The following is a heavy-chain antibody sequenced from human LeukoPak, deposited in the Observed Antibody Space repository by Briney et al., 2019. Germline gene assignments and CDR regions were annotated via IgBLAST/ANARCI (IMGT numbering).Heavy chain of an antibody. CDR3: ARDFGYSSSWYEGSYWFDP. CDR2: ISYDGSNK. CDR1: GFTFSSYA. V-gene: IGHV3-30*04. Sequence: GGSLRLSCAASGFTFSSYAMHSVRQAPGKGLEWVAVISYDGSNKYYADSVKGRFTISRDNAKNSPYLQMNSLRAEETAVYYCARDFGYSSSWYEGSYWFDPWGQGTLVTVSS. D-gene: IGHD6-13*01. J-gene: IGHJ5*02.